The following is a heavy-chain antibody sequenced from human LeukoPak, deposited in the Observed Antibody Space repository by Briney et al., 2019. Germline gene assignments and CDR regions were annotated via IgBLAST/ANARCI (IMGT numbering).Heavy chain of an antibody. D-gene: IGHD2-21*02. Sequence: GGSLRLSCAASGFTFSDYNMNWVRQSPEKGLEWVSSITSGTTYIYYADSVRGRFTLSRDNAKNSLYLQMNSLRAEDTAVYYCARDHGGFDVVVTPIYFDYWGQGTLVTVSS. J-gene: IGHJ4*02. V-gene: IGHV3-21*01. CDR1: GFTFSDYN. CDR3: ARDHGGFDVVVTPIYFDY. CDR2: ITSGTTYI.